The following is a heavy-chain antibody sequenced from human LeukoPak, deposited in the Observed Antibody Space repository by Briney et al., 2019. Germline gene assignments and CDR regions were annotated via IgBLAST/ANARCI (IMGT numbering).Heavy chain of an antibody. V-gene: IGHV3-7*04. Sequence: PGGSLRLSCAASGFTFNSYWMSWVRQAPGKGLEWVANIKPDGSEKYYVDFVKGRFTISRDNAKNSVYLQMNSLRVEDTAVYYCARDGIDYWGQGTLVTVSS. J-gene: IGHJ4*02. CDR2: IKPDGSEK. D-gene: IGHD1-26*01. CDR1: GFTFNSYW. CDR3: ARDGIDY.